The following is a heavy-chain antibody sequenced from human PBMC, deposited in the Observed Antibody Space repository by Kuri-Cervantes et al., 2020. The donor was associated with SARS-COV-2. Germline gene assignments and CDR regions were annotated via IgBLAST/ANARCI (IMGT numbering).Heavy chain of an antibody. D-gene: IGHD5-12*01. CDR3: ARDRETRYSAFGGGLDV. Sequence: ASVQVSCKASGYTFTSYAMHWVRQAPGQRLEWMGWSNAGNGNTKYLQEFQGRVTITRDTSASTAYMELSSLRSEDMAVYYCARDRETRYSAFGGGLDVWGQGTTVTVSS. J-gene: IGHJ6*02. CDR1: GYTFTSYA. V-gene: IGHV1-3*02. CDR2: SNAGNGNT.